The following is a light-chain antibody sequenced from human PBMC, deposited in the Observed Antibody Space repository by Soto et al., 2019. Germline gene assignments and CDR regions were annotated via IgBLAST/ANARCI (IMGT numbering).Light chain of an antibody. CDR1: SSNIGSNT. CDR2: SNN. CDR3: AAWDDSLNGGV. Sequence: QSVLTQSPSASGTPGQRVTISCSGSSSNIGSNTVNWYQQLPGTAPKLLIYSNNQRPSGVPDRFSGSKSGTSASLAISGLQSEDEADYYCAAWDDSLNGGVFGGGTKVTV. V-gene: IGLV1-44*01. J-gene: IGLJ3*02.